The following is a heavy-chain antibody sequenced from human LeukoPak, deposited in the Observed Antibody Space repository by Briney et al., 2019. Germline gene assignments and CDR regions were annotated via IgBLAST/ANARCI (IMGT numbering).Heavy chain of an antibody. CDR2: INPNSGGT. Sequence: GASVKVSRKASGYSFTGYYIHWVRQAPGQGLEWMGWINPNSGGTYYAQKFQGRVTMTRDTSISTAYMELSRLRSGDTAVDYCARDPGSSYSSSWYDYYYMDVWGKGTTVTISS. J-gene: IGHJ6*03. V-gene: IGHV1-2*02. CDR1: GYSFTGYY. CDR3: ARDPGSSYSSSWYDYYYMDV. D-gene: IGHD6-13*01.